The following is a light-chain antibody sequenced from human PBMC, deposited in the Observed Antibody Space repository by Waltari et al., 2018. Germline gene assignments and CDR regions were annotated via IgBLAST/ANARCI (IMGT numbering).Light chain of an antibody. V-gene: IGLV1-44*01. J-gene: IGLJ2*01. CDR1: SSNIGSNT. CDR2: INT. CDR3: AAWDDSLNGVI. Sequence: QSVLTQPPSASGTPGQRVSMSCSGSSSNIGSNTVNWYQQLPCTAPKLLIYINTQRPSGVPDRFSGSKSGTSASLAISVLLSEDEADYYCAAWDDSLNGVIFGGGTKLTVL.